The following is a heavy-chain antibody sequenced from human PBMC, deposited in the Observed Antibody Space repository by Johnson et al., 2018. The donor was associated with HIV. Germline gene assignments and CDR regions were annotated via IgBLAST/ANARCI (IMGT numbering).Heavy chain of an antibody. Sequence: VQLVESGGGVVQPGRSLRLSCAASGFTFSSYGMHWVRQAPGKGLEWVAVISYDGSNKYYADSVKGRFTISRDNSKNTLYLQMNSLRAEDTAVYYCASSYYDSIGYYPDAFDIWGQGTMVTVSS. J-gene: IGHJ3*02. CDR1: GFTFSSYG. CDR2: ISYDGSNK. D-gene: IGHD3-22*01. CDR3: ASSYYDSIGYYPDAFDI. V-gene: IGHV3-30*03.